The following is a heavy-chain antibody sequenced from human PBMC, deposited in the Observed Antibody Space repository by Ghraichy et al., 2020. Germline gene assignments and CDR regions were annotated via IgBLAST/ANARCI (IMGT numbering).Heavy chain of an antibody. J-gene: IGHJ4*02. CDR3: ARGPYYFDY. CDR1: GGSISSYY. Sequence: SETLSLTCTVSGGSISSYYWSWIRQPPGKGLEWIGYIYYSGSTNYNPSLKSRVTISVDTSKNQFSLKLSSVTAADTAVYYCARGPYYFDYWGQGTLVTVSS. CDR2: IYYSGST. V-gene: IGHV4-59*01.